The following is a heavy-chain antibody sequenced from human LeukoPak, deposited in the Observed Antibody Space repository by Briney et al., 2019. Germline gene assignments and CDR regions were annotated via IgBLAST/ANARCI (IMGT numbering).Heavy chain of an antibody. D-gene: IGHD6-19*01. Sequence: AGSLRLSCAASGFTFSNSYMTWIRQAPGKGLEWVSHISRSGSTIYYADSVKGRFTISRDNAKNSLYLEMNSLRAEDTAVYYCAREGIAVAGTGFFDYWGQGTLVTVSS. J-gene: IGHJ4*02. CDR1: GFTFSNSY. CDR3: AREGIAVAGTGFFDY. CDR2: ISRSGSTI. V-gene: IGHV3-11*04.